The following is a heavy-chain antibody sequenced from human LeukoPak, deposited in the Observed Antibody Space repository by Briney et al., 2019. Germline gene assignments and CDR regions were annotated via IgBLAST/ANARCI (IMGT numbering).Heavy chain of an antibody. CDR1: GSSISSGYY. Sequence: SETLSLTCTVSGSSISSGYYWGWIRPPPGKGLEWIGSIYHSGSTYYNPSLKSRVTISVDTSKNQFSLKLSSVTAADTAVYYCARDLAYWGQGTLVTVSS. CDR2: IYHSGST. J-gene: IGHJ4*02. CDR3: ARDLAY. V-gene: IGHV4-38-2*02. D-gene: IGHD3-16*01.